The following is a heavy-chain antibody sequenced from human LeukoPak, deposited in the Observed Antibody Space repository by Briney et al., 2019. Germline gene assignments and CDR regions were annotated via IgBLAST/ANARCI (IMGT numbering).Heavy chain of an antibody. J-gene: IGHJ5*02. CDR1: GGSISSYY. D-gene: IGHD6-6*01. Sequence: SETLSLTCTVSGGSISSYYWSWIRQPAGKGLEWIGRIYTSGSTNYNPSLKSRVTISVDTSKNQFSLKLSSVPAEDTAVYYCARVRIAARENWFDPWGQGTLVTVSS. V-gene: IGHV4-4*07. CDR2: IYTSGST. CDR3: ARVRIAARENWFDP.